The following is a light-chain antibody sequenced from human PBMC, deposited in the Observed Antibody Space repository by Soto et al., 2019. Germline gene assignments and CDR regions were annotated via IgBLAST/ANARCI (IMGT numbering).Light chain of an antibody. V-gene: IGKV3-20*01. CDR1: QSVSGSY. CDR2: GAS. CDR3: QQYGSSPLT. J-gene: IGKJ4*01. Sequence: EIVLTQSPGTLSLSPGERVTLSCRASQSVSGSYLAWYQQKPGQAPRLLIYGASSRATGIPDRCSGSGSGTDFTLNISRLEPEDFAVYYCQQYGSSPLTFGRGTKVESK.